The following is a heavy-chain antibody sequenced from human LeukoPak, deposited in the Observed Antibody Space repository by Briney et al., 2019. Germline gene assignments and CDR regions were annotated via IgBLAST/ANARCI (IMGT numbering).Heavy chain of an antibody. J-gene: IGHJ3*02. V-gene: IGHV3-23*01. D-gene: IGHD2-15*01. CDR2: IGASGGST. CDR3: AKETVVVVAATPDAFDI. CDR1: GFTFSSYA. Sequence: GGSLRLSCATSGFTFSSYAMSWVRQAPGKGLEWVSGIGASGGSTHYADSVKDRFTISRDNSKNTLYLQMNSLRAEDTAVYYCAKETVVVVAATPDAFDIWGQGTMVTVSS.